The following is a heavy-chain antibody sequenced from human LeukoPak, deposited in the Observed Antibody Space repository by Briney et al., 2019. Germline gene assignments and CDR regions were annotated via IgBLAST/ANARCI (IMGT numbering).Heavy chain of an antibody. CDR2: INPNSGGT. Sequence: VASVKVSCKASGYTFTGCYMHWVRQAPGQGLEWMGWINPNSGGTNYAQKFQGRVTMTRDTSISTAYMQLSRLRSDDTAVYYCARGYSYGYYYYGMDVWGQGTTVTVSS. J-gene: IGHJ6*02. V-gene: IGHV1-2*02. CDR3: ARGYSYGYYYYGMDV. D-gene: IGHD5-18*01. CDR1: GYTFTGCY.